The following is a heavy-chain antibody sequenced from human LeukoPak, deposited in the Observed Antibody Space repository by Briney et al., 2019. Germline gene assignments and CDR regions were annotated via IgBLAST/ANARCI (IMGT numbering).Heavy chain of an antibody. J-gene: IGHJ4*02. Sequence: PSQTLSLTCAVYGGSFSGYYWSWIRRPPGKGLEWIGEINHSGSTNYNPSLKSRVTISVDKSKNQFSLKLSSVTAADTAVYYCARALIAAAGYFDYWGQGTLVTVSS. CDR2: INHSGST. CDR3: ARALIAAAGYFDY. D-gene: IGHD6-13*01. CDR1: GGSFSGYY. V-gene: IGHV4-34*01.